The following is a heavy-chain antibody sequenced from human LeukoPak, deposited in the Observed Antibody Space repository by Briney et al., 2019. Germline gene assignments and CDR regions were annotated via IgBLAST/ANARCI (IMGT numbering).Heavy chain of an antibody. Sequence: GESLRISCKGSGYSFTSYWIGWVRQMPGKGLEWMGIIYPGDSDTRYSPSFQGQVTISADKSINTAYLQWSSLKASDTAMYYCARHVITRDAAAPYYFDYWGQGTLVTVSS. CDR3: ARHVITRDAAAPYYFDY. CDR1: GYSFTSYW. D-gene: IGHD3-22*01. J-gene: IGHJ4*02. CDR2: IYPGDSDT. V-gene: IGHV5-51*01.